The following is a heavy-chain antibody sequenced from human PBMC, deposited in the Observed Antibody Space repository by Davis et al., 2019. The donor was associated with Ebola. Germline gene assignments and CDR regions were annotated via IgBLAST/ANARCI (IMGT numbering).Heavy chain of an antibody. D-gene: IGHD6-19*01. CDR1: GFVFSTYV. V-gene: IGHV3-23*01. CDR3: AKDTSNVWFDV. CDR2: IGLSADT. J-gene: IGHJ3*01. Sequence: GGSLRLSCAASGFVFSTYVMSWVRRAQGKGLEWVSTIGLSADTYYADSVKGRFTISRDNSRNTLHLQMDSLRVEDTAIYYCAKDTSNVWFDVWGQGTMVTVSS.